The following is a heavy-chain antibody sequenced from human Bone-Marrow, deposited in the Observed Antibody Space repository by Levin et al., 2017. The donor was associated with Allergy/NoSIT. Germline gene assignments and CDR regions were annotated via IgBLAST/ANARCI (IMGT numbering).Heavy chain of an antibody. Sequence: GGSLRLSCAASGFTFSSYAMHWVRQAPGKGLEWVAVISYDGSNKYYADSVKGRFTISRDNSKNTLYLQMNSLRAEDTAVYYCASVWYYYDSSGSIGEDYWGQGTLVTVSS. CDR2: ISYDGSNK. D-gene: IGHD3-22*01. V-gene: IGHV3-30-3*01. CDR1: GFTFSSYA. J-gene: IGHJ4*02. CDR3: ASVWYYYDSSGSIGEDY.